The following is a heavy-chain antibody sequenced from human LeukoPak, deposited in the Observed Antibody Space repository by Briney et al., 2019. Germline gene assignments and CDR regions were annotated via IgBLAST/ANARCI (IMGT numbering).Heavy chain of an antibody. CDR3: AKSFGELLGYYYYYYMDV. CDR1: GFTFDDYG. CDR2: ISGSGGST. D-gene: IGHD3-10*01. J-gene: IGHJ6*03. V-gene: IGHV3-23*01. Sequence: GGSLRLSCAASGFTFDDYGMSWVRQAPGKGLEWVSAISGSGGSTYYADSVKGRFTISRDNSKNTLYLQMNSLRAEDTAVYYCAKSFGELLGYYYYYYMDVWGKGTTVTISS.